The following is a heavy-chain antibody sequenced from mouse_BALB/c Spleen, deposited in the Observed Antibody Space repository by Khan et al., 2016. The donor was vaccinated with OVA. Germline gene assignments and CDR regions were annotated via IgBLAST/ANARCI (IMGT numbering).Heavy chain of an antibody. D-gene: IGHD1-2*01. CDR1: GYSITSGYG. J-gene: IGHJ2*01. Sequence: EVKLLESGPGLVKPSQSLSLTCTVTGYSITSGYGWNWIRQFPGNKLEWMGYIRYSGSTNYNPSLKSRTSITRDTSKNQFFLQLHSVTTEVTATYYCARTARIKYWGQGTTLTVSS. CDR3: ARTARIKY. V-gene: IGHV3-1*02. CDR2: IRYSGST.